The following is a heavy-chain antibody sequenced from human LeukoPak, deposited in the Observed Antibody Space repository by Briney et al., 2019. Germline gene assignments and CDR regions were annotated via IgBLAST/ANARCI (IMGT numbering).Heavy chain of an antibody. J-gene: IGHJ4*02. D-gene: IGHD2-2*01. V-gene: IGHV1-18*01. CDR3: ARRHCSSTSCSIFYFDY. CDR1: GYTFSNYG. Sequence: ASVKVSCKASGYTFSNYGMNWVRQVPGQGLEWMGWISAYNGNTNYAQKLQGRVTMTTDTSTSTAYMELRSLRSDDTAVYYCARRHCSSTSCSIFYFDYWGQGTLVTVSS. CDR2: ISAYNGNT.